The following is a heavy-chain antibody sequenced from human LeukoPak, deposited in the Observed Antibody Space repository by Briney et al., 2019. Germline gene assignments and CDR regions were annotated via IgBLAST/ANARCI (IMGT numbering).Heavy chain of an antibody. CDR1: ELTLRSCW. D-gene: IGHD1-26*01. Sequence: GGSLRLSCEVSELTLRSCWMHWVRQVPGKGLVWVSRVNRDGRGTTYADSSKGRFTISRDNKKNSLFVQMSSLGAEDTGIYYCSRDSGEAAGAGVEYFDLWGRGTVVSVSS. CDR2: VNRDGRGT. CDR3: SRDSGEAAGAGVEYFDL. J-gene: IGHJ2*01. V-gene: IGHV3-74*01.